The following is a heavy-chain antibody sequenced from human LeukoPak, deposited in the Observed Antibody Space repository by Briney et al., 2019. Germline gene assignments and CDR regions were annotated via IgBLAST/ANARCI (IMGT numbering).Heavy chain of an antibody. D-gene: IGHD6-6*01. Sequence: GGSLRLSCAASGFTVSSNYMSWVRQAPGKGLEWVSDIYSGGSTYYADSGKVRFTITRDNSKNTLYLQMNGMRAEDTAVYYCARGSRQTGFDPWGQGTLVSVCS. CDR2: IYSGGST. V-gene: IGHV3-66*02. J-gene: IGHJ5*02. CDR3: ARGSRQTGFDP. CDR1: GFTVSSNY.